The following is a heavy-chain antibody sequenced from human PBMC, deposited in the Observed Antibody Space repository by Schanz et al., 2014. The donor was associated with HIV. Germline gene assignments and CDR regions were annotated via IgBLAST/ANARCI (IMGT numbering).Heavy chain of an antibody. CDR2: IWYDGSNK. CDR3: AKDMGGVVPAAPFYYYGMDV. V-gene: IGHV3-33*06. CDR1: GFTFSSYG. D-gene: IGHD2-2*01. J-gene: IGHJ6*02. Sequence: VQLLESGGGVVQPGRSLRLSCAASGFTFSSYGMHWVRQAPGKGLEWVAVIWYDGSNKYYADSVKGRFTISRDNSKNTLFLQMNSLRAEDTALYYCAKDMGGVVPAAPFYYYGMDVWGQGTTVTVSS.